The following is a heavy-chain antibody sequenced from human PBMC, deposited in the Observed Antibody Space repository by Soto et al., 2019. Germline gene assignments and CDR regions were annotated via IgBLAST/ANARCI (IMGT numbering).Heavy chain of an antibody. CDR3: VRTRLVVAAATRDDY. Sequence: EVQLVESGGGLVQPGGSLRLPCAASGFTFSSSWMHWVRQAPGKGRVWVSRINSDGSSTSYADSVKGRFTISRAKAKDTLYPQMNSLRAEDTAVYYCVRTRLVVAAATRDDYWGQGTLVTVSS. CDR2: INSDGSST. V-gene: IGHV3-74*01. J-gene: IGHJ4*02. D-gene: IGHD2-15*01. CDR1: GFTFSSSW.